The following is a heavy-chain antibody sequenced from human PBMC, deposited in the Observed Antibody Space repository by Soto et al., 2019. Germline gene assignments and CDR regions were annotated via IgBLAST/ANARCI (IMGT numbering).Heavy chain of an antibody. CDR2: IYPGDSDT. Sequence: PGGALKISCKGSGYSFTNFLVRWVRQIAGEGLEWMGIIYPGDSDTRYSPSFQGRVTISADKSISTAYLQWSSLKASDTAMYYCARHRPFYCSGGSCYWSDWGQGTLVTVSS. CDR3: ARHRPFYCSGGSCYWSD. CDR1: GYSFTNFL. V-gene: IGHV5-51*01. J-gene: IGHJ4*02. D-gene: IGHD2-15*01.